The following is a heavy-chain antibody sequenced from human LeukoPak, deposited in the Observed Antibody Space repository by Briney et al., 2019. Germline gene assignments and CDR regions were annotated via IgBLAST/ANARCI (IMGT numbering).Heavy chain of an antibody. Sequence: SETLSLTCTVSGYSISSGYYWGWIRQPPGKGLEWIGSIYHSGSTYYNPSLKSRVTISVDTSKNQFSLKLSSVTAADTAVYYCASAGIVGGDAFDIWGQGTMVTVSS. D-gene: IGHD1-26*01. V-gene: IGHV4-38-2*02. CDR1: GYSISSGYY. CDR3: ASAGIVGGDAFDI. CDR2: IYHSGST. J-gene: IGHJ3*02.